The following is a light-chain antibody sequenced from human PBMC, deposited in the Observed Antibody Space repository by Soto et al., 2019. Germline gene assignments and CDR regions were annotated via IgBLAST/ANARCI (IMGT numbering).Light chain of an antibody. V-gene: IGKV1-9*01. CDR1: QGISSY. Sequence: DIQLTQSPSFLSASVGDRVTITCRASQGISSYLAWYQQKPGKAPKLLIYAASTLQSGVPSRFSGSGSGTEFTLTISSLQPEDFATYYCQQHKGLLTFGGGTQVEIK. CDR2: AAS. J-gene: IGKJ4*01. CDR3: QQHKGLLT.